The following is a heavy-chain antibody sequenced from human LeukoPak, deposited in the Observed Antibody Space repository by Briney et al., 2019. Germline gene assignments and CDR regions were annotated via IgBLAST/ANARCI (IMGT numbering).Heavy chain of an antibody. D-gene: IGHD3-22*01. Sequence: SETLSLTCAVYGGSFSGYYWSWIRQPPGKGLEWIGEINHSGSTNYNPSLRSRVTISVDTSKNQFSLKLSSVTAADTAVYYCARVLDSSGYYYGFDPWGQGTLVTVSS. CDR2: INHSGST. CDR3: ARVLDSSGYYYGFDP. CDR1: GGSFSGYY. V-gene: IGHV4-34*01. J-gene: IGHJ5*02.